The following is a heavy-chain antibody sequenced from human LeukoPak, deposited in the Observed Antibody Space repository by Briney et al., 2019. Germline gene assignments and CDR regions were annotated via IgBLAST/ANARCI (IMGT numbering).Heavy chain of an antibody. Sequence: GRSLRLSCAASGFTFSSYGMHWVRQAPGKGLEWVAVIWYDGSNKYYADSVKGRFTISRDNSKNTLYLQMNSLRAEDTAVYYCARDPEDIVVVVAAASYYYYGMDVWAKGPRSPSP. V-gene: IGHV3-33*01. J-gene: IGHJ6*02. CDR2: IWYDGSNK. CDR1: GFTFSSYG. D-gene: IGHD2-15*01. CDR3: ARDPEDIVVVVAAASYYYYGMDV.